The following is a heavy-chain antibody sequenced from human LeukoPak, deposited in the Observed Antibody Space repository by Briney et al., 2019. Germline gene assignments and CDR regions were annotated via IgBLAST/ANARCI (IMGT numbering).Heavy chain of an antibody. Sequence: SETLSLTCAVYGGSFSGYYWSWIRQPPGKGLEWIGEISHSGSTNYNPSLKSRVTISVDTSKNQFSLKLSSVTAADTAVYYCARVHYDFWSGSRYYFDYWGQGTLVTVSS. CDR1: GGSFSGYY. D-gene: IGHD3-3*01. J-gene: IGHJ4*02. CDR2: ISHSGST. V-gene: IGHV4-34*01. CDR3: ARVHYDFWSGSRYYFDY.